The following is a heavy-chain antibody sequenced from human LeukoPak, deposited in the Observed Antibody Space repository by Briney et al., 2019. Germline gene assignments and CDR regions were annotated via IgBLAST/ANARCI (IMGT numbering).Heavy chain of an antibody. J-gene: IGHJ6*02. D-gene: IGHD3-10*01. Sequence: QPGGSLRLPCAASGFTFSNYAMSWVRQAPGKGLEWVSTISDSGDSTYYADSVKGRFTISRDNSKNTLYLQMNSLRAEDTAIHYCAKVPYSDYGSGRPPFMDVWGQGTTVAVSS. CDR3: AKVPYSDYGSGRPPFMDV. CDR2: ISDSGDST. V-gene: IGHV3-23*01. CDR1: GFTFSNYA.